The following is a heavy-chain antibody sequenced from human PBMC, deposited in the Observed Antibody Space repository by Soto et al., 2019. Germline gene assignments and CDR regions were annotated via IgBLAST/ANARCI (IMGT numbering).Heavy chain of an antibody. CDR1: GFTFSSYA. J-gene: IGHJ6*02. CDR2: ISYDGSNK. V-gene: IGHV3-30-3*01. CDR3: ARSLHSSSSYPRYYYYGMDV. D-gene: IGHD6-6*01. Sequence: GGSLRLSCAASGFTFSSYAMHWVRQAPGKGLEWVAVISYDGSNKYYADSVKGRFTISRDNSKNTLYLQMNSLRAEDTAVYYCARSLHSSSSYPRYYYYGMDVWGQGTTVTVSS.